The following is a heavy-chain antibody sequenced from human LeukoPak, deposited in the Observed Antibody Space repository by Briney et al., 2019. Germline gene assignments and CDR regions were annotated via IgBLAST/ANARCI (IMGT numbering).Heavy chain of an antibody. Sequence: GSLRLSCAASGFTFSSYAMSWVRQAPGKGLEWVSAISGSGGSTYYADSVKGRFTISRDNSKNTLYLQMNSLRAEDTAVYYCAKDRLRYFDWLDHFDYWGQGTLVTVSS. V-gene: IGHV3-23*01. CDR1: GFTFSSYA. J-gene: IGHJ4*02. D-gene: IGHD3-9*01. CDR3: AKDRLRYFDWLDHFDY. CDR2: ISGSGGST.